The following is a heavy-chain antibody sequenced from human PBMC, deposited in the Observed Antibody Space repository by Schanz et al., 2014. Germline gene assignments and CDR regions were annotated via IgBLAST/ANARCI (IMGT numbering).Heavy chain of an antibody. CDR1: GYTFTSHG. D-gene: IGHD3-22*01. CDR2: IVPIAGIT. J-gene: IGHJ5*02. CDR3: AREVGLYDRGWFDP. Sequence: VQLVQSGADVKKPGASVKVSCKASGYTFTSHGISWVRQAPGQGLEWMGRIVPIAGITNYAQRCQGRVTITADKSSDTAYMELSSLRSEDTAVYYCAREVGLYDRGWFDPWGQGTLVTVSS. V-gene: IGHV1-69*09.